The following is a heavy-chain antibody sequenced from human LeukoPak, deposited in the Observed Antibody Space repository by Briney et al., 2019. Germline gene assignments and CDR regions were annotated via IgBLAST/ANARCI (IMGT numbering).Heavy chain of an antibody. J-gene: IGHJ4*02. CDR1: GYTFTSYY. Sequence: ASVNVSCKASGYTFTSYYMHWLRQAPGQGLEWMGIINPSGGSTSYAQKFQGRVTMTRDTATSTVYMELSSLRSEDTAVYYCAREKDPLRYGSGSYCDYWGQGTLVTVSS. CDR3: AREKDPLRYGSGSYCDY. CDR2: INPSGGST. V-gene: IGHV1-46*03. D-gene: IGHD3-10*01.